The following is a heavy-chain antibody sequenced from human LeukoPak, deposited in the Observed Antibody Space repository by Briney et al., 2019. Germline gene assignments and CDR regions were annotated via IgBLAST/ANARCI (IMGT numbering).Heavy chain of an antibody. CDR3: ARQLPTAAADTRGYFEY. CDR2: IFYGERN. D-gene: IGHD6-13*01. Sequence: SETLSLTCSVSGGSISNADYYWGWVRQAPGRGLEWIGSIFYGERNHYNPSLKSRATMSVDTSKNQFSLKLTSVTAADAAMYYCARQLPTAAADTRGYFEYWGQGAVVTVSS. V-gene: IGHV4-39*01. J-gene: IGHJ4*01. CDR1: GGSISNADYY.